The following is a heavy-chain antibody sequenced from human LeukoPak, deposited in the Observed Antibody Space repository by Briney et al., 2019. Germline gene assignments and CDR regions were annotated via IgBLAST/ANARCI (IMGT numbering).Heavy chain of an antibody. Sequence: PSETLSLTCAVYGGSFSGYYWSWIRQLPGKGLEWIGEINHSGSTNYNPSLKSRVTISVDTSKNQFSLKLSSVTAADTAVYYCARGRGFWSGYRQFDPWGQGTLVTVSS. CDR2: INHSGST. CDR3: ARGRGFWSGYRQFDP. J-gene: IGHJ5*02. CDR1: GGSFSGYY. V-gene: IGHV4-34*01. D-gene: IGHD3-3*01.